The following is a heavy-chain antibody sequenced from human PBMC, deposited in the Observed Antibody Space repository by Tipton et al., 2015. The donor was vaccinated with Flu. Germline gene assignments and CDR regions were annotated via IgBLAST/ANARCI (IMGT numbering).Heavy chain of an antibody. CDR2: IYYSGNT. CDR3: ARDGFITMIVVVTPGAFDI. J-gene: IGHJ3*02. CDR1: GGSMTDAY. V-gene: IGHV4-39*07. Sequence: TLSLTCTVSGGSMTDAYWSWIRQPSGGGLEWLGSIYYSGNTYYNPSLKSRVTISVDTSKNQFSLKLSSVTAADTAVCYCARDGFITMIVVVTPGAFDIWGQGTMVTVSS. D-gene: IGHD3-22*01.